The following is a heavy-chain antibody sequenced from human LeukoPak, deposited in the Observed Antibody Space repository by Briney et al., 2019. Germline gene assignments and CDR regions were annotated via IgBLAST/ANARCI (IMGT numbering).Heavy chain of an antibody. V-gene: IGHV3-23*01. J-gene: IGHJ4*02. CDR3: SKKGQSEDYGKPG. Sequence: GGSLRLSCAASGFTLGTYDMYWVRQAPGEGLECVSSITRSGGSTYYADSVRGRFTISRDNSKNTLYLQMSSLRADDTAVYYCSKKGQSEDYGKPGWGQGTLVTVSS. CDR2: ITRSGGST. D-gene: IGHD4-17*01. CDR1: GFTLGTYD.